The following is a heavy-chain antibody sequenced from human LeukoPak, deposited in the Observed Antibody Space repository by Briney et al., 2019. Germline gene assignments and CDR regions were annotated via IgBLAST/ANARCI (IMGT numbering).Heavy chain of an antibody. CDR1: GFTLSSYS. CDR3: ARDVEQWLVRVYYFDY. Sequence: GGSLRLSCATSGFTLSSYSMNWVRQAPGKGLEWVSYISSGSTTIYYADSVKGRFTISRDNAKNSVYLQMNSMRVEDKAVYYCARDVEQWLVRVYYFDYWGQGTLVTVSS. V-gene: IGHV3-48*01. J-gene: IGHJ4*02. CDR2: ISSGSTTI. D-gene: IGHD6-19*01.